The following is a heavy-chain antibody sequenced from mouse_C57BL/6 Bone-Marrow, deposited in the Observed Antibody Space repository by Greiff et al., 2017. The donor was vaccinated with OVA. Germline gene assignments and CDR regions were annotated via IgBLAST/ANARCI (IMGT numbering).Heavy chain of an antibody. CDR3: ARHGSSFDY. Sequence: EVKVEESGGGLVQPGGSLKLSCAASGFTFSDSYMYWVRQTPEKRLEWVAYISNGGGSTYYPDTVKGRFTISRDNAKNTLYLQMSRLKSEDTAMYYCARHGSSFDYWGQGTTLTVSS. CDR1: GFTFSDSY. V-gene: IGHV5-12*01. CDR2: ISNGGGST. J-gene: IGHJ2*01. D-gene: IGHD1-1*01.